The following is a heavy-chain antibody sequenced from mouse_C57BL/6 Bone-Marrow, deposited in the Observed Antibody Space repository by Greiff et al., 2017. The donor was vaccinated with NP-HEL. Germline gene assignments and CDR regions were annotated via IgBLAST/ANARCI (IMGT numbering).Heavy chain of an antibody. J-gene: IGHJ3*01. CDR1: GFTFSSYA. V-gene: IGHV5-4*01. Sequence: EVQLVESGGGLVKPGGSLKLSCAASGFTFSSYAMSWVRQTPEKRLEWVATISDGGSYTYYPDNVKGRFTISRDNAKNTLYLQMSHLKSEDTAMYYCARERAYYGSSPCAYWGQGTLVTVSA. CDR3: ARERAYYGSSPCAY. CDR2: ISDGGSYT. D-gene: IGHD1-1*01.